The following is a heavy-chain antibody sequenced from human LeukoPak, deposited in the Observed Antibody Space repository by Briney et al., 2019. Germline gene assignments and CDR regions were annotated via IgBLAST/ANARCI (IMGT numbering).Heavy chain of an antibody. D-gene: IGHD6-6*01. CDR3: ARGPSFEPRIYSSSSPGDY. CDR1: GGSFCGYY. V-gene: IGHV4-34*01. J-gene: IGHJ4*02. CDR2: INHSGST. Sequence: SETLSLTCAVYGGSFCGYYWSWIRQPPGKGLEWIGEINHSGSTNYNPSLKSRVTISVDTSKNQFSLKLSSVTAADTAVYYCARGPSFEPRIYSSSSPGDYWGQGTLVTVSS.